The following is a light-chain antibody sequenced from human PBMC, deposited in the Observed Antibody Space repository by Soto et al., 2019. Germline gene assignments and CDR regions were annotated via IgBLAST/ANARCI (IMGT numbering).Light chain of an antibody. V-gene: IGLV2-14*01. Sequence: QSVLTQPASVSGSPGQSITISCTGTSSDVGGYNYVSWYQQHPGKAPKLMIYDVSDRPSGVSNRFPGSKSGNTASLTISGLQAEDEADYYCSSYTSSSTRLFGGGTKLTVL. CDR1: SSDVGGYNY. CDR2: DVS. J-gene: IGLJ2*01. CDR3: SSYTSSSTRL.